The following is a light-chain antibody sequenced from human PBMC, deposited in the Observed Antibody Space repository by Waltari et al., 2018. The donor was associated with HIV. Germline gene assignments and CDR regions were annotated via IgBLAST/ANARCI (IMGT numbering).Light chain of an antibody. Sequence: SVVPQPASVSGFPGQSVTLSCTGTARDFGYDAIVSWYQQHPGKAPNVILFALDIRASGVDDRFSGSKSGNTASLTISGLRTEDEANYYCSSFTKDFTVIFGGGTKVTIL. CDR3: SSFTKDFTVI. V-gene: IGLV2-14*03. J-gene: IGLJ2*01. CDR2: ALD. CDR1: ARDFGYDAI.